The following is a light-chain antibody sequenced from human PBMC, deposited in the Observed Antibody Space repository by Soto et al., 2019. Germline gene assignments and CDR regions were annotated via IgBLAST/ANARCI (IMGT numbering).Light chain of an antibody. V-gene: IGLV2-11*01. J-gene: IGLJ1*01. Sequence: QSVLTQPASVSGSPGQSITISCTGTSSDVGAYNLVSWHQQHPGKAPKLMIYDVTKRPSGAPDRFSGSKSGNTASLTISGLQAEDEADYYCCSYAGSYTYVFGTGTKVTVL. CDR1: SSDVGAYNL. CDR3: CSYAGSYTYV. CDR2: DVT.